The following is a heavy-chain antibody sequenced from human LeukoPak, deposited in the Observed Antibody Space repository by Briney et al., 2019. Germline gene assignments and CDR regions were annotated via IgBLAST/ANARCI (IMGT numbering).Heavy chain of an antibody. CDR3: ARGLGSGTYTDYYMDV. J-gene: IGHJ6*03. D-gene: IGHD3-10*01. V-gene: IGHV3-23*03. CDR1: GFTFSSYA. CDR2: IYSGGTT. Sequence: GGSLRLSCAASGFTFSSYAMSWVRQAPGKGLEWVSVIYSGGTTYYADTVKGRFTISRDNSKNTLYLQMNSLRAEDTALYYCARGLGSGTYTDYYMDVWGKGTTVTVSS.